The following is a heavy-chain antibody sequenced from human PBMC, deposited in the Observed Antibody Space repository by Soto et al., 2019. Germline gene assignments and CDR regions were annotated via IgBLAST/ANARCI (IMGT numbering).Heavy chain of an antibody. CDR1: GGSFSGYT. V-gene: IGHV4-34*01. CDR3: ARGSDYTSSFDY. Sequence: QVQLQQWGAGLLKPSETLSLTCAVYGGSFSGYTWNWIRQPPGKGLEWIGEINHSGTTNHNPSLKSRVIISVDTSKKQFSLRLTSVTAADTAVYYCARGSDYTSSFDYWGQGTLVTVSS. CDR2: INHSGTT. D-gene: IGHD3-16*01. J-gene: IGHJ4*02.